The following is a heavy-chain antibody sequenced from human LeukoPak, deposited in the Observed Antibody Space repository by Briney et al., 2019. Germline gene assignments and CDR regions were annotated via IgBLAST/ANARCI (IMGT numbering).Heavy chain of an antibody. J-gene: IGHJ5*02. CDR1: GGSISSGGYY. D-gene: IGHD1-7*01. Sequence: PSQTLSLTCTVSGGSISSGGYYWSWIRQHPGKGLEWIGYIYYSGSTYYNPSLKSRVTISVDTSKNQFSLKLSSVTAADTAVYYCARAEIRSWNYGWYWFDPWGQGTLVTVSS. CDR3: ARAEIRSWNYGWYWFDP. CDR2: IYYSGST. V-gene: IGHV4-31*03.